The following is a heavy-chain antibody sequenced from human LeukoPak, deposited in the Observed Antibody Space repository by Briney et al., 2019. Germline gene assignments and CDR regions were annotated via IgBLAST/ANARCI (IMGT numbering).Heavy chain of an antibody. V-gene: IGHV3-64*01. D-gene: IGHD5-12*01. Sequence: GGSLRLSCAASGSTLSSYAMHWVRQAPGKGLEYVSAISSNGGSTYYANSVKGRFTISRDNSKNTLYLQMGSLRAEDMAVYYCARGYSGYDLFYYYYYYMDVWGKGTTVTVSS. CDR3: ARGYSGYDLFYYYYYYMDV. CDR1: GSTLSSYA. J-gene: IGHJ6*03. CDR2: ISSNGGST.